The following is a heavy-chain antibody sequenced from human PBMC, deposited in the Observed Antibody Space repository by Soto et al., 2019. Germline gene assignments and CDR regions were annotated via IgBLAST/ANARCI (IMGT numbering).Heavy chain of an antibody. CDR1: GYKFINHY. CDR2: INPNGGGT. J-gene: IGHJ4*02. V-gene: IGHV1-46*01. D-gene: IGHD5-18*01. Sequence: GASVKVSCKASGYKFINHYMHWVRQVPGVGLEWMGIINPNGGGTDYSQKFQGRVTMTRDTSANTVHMELSSLRSEDTGVYFCARDSSASVTSYSFDNWGQGTVVTVS. CDR3: ARDSSASVTSYSFDN.